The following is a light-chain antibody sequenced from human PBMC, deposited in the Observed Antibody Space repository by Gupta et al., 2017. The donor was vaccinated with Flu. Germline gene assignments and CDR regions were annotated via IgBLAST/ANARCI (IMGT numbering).Light chain of an antibody. Sequence: ARITCSGDALPRKYAYWYQQKSGQVPVLVIYEDIKRPSGIPDRFSGSSSGTLATLTISGAQGEDEADYYCFSPDGSANYWVFGGGTKLTVL. J-gene: IGLJ3*02. CDR1: ALPRKY. V-gene: IGLV3-10*01. CDR2: EDI. CDR3: FSPDGSANYWV.